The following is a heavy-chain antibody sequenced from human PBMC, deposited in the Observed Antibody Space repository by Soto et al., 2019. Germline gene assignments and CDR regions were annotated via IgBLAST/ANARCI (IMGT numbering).Heavy chain of an antibody. J-gene: IGHJ6*02. D-gene: IGHD6-19*01. CDR1: GYTFTGYY. Sequence: ASVKVSCKASGYTFTGYYMHWVRQAPGQGLEWMGWINPNSGGTNYAQKFQGRVTMTRDTSISTAYMELSRLRSDDTAVYYCARDPPVAGTRRFVDYYYYGMDVWGQGTTVTVAS. V-gene: IGHV1-2*02. CDR3: ARDPPVAGTRRFVDYYYYGMDV. CDR2: INPNSGGT.